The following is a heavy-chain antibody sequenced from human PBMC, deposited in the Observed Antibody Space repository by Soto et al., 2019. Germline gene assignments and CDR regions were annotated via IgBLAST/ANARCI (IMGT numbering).Heavy chain of an antibody. Sequence: PSETLSLTCTVSGGSFSIGGFYWSWIRQHPGKGLEWIGYIYYSESTYYTPSLKSRVTISIDTSKNQFSLKLNSVTAADTAVYFCARDSGSNRGHFDYWGQGTLVTVSS. CDR2: IYYSEST. J-gene: IGHJ4*02. CDR1: GGSFSIGGFY. D-gene: IGHD3-22*01. CDR3: ARDSGSNRGHFDY. V-gene: IGHV4-31*03.